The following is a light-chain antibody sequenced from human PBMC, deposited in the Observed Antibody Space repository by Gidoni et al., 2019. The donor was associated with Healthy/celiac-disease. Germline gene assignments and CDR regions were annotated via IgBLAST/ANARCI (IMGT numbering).Light chain of an antibody. Sequence: DIQMTQSPSSLSASVGDRVTISCRASQSISSYLNWYQQKPGKAPRLLIYAASSWQSGVPYRFSGSGSGTDFTLTISSLQPEDFATYYCQQSYSTPLTFXXXTRLEIK. CDR2: AAS. CDR1: QSISSY. J-gene: IGKJ5*01. V-gene: IGKV1-39*01. CDR3: QQSYSTPLT.